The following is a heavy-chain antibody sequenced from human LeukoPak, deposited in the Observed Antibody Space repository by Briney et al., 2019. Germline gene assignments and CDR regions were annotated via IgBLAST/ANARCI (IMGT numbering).Heavy chain of an antibody. J-gene: IGHJ3*02. CDR2: INHSGST. Sequence: PSETLSLTCAVYGGSFSGYYWSWIRQPPGKGLEWIGEINHSGSTNYNPSLKSRVTISVDTSKNQFSLKLSSVTAADTAVYYCAREIAVAGFAFDIWGQGTMVTVSS. D-gene: IGHD6-19*01. CDR3: AREIAVAGFAFDI. CDR1: GGSFSGYY. V-gene: IGHV4-34*01.